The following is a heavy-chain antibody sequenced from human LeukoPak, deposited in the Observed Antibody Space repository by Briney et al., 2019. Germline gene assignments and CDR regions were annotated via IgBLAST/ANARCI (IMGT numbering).Heavy chain of an antibody. V-gene: IGHV1-2*02. CDR2: INPNSGGT. CDR1: GYTFTGYY. D-gene: IGHD1-1*01. J-gene: IGHJ4*02. CDR3: ARPDEVTLERRGTWFY. Sequence: ASVKVSCKASGYTFTGYYMHWVRQAPGQGLEWMGWINPNSGGTNYAQKFQGRVTMTRDTSISTAYTELSRLRSDDTAVYYCARPDEVTLERRGTWFYWGQGTLVTVSS.